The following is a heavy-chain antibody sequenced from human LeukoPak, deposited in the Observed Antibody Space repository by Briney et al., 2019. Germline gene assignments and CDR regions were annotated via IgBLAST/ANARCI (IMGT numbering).Heavy chain of an antibody. D-gene: IGHD5-18*01. CDR3: ARELWSYYFDY. CDR1: GFTFSSYE. J-gene: IGHJ4*02. Sequence: GGSLRLSCAASGFTFSSYEMNWVRQAPGKGLEWVSYISSSGSTTYYADSVKGRFTISRDNAKNSLYLQMNSLKAEDTAVYYCARELWSYYFDYWGQGTLVTVFS. V-gene: IGHV3-48*03. CDR2: ISSSGSTT.